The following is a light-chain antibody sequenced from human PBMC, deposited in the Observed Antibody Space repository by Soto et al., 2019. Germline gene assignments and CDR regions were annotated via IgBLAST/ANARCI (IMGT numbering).Light chain of an antibody. Sequence: QSVLTQPPSASGSPGQSVTISCTGTSSDVGGYNYVSWYQHHPGKAPKLLIYGNTQRPSGVPDRFSGSKSGTSASLAISGLQSEDEADYYCAAWDDSLNGHVVFGGGTKVTVL. CDR3: AAWDDSLNGHVV. CDR1: SSDVGGYNY. V-gene: IGLV2-8*01. CDR2: GNT. J-gene: IGLJ2*01.